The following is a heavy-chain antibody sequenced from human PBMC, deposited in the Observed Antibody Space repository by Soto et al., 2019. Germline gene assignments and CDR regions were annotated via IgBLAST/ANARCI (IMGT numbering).Heavy chain of an antibody. D-gene: IGHD3-10*01. Sequence: SETLSLTCAVSGGSMSRGGQSWSWIRQPPGKGLEWLGFIYYTGSTYYNPSLKSRVTLSVDRSKNQFSLNLTSVTAADTAMYFCARAPPGLSPRWDVWGRGTSVTVSS. CDR3: ARAPPGLSPRWDV. CDR2: IYYTGST. CDR1: GGSMSRGGQS. J-gene: IGHJ6*02. V-gene: IGHV4-30-2*01.